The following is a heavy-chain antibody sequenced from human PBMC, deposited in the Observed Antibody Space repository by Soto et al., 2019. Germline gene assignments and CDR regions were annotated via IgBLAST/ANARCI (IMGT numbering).Heavy chain of an antibody. CDR1: GYTFTSYG. Sequence: ASVKVSCKAPGYTFTSYGISWVRQAPGQGLEWMGWISAYNGNTNYAQKLQGRVTMTTDTSTSTAYMELRSLRSDDTAVYYCAISEYSRGGYYYYGMDVWGQGTTVTVSS. J-gene: IGHJ6*02. V-gene: IGHV1-18*01. CDR3: AISEYSRGGYYYYGMDV. D-gene: IGHD6-6*01. CDR2: ISAYNGNT.